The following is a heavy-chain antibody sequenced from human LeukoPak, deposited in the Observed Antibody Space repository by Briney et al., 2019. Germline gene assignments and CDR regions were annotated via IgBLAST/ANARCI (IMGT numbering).Heavy chain of an antibody. CDR1: GFTVNTNY. D-gene: IGHD6-13*01. Sequence: GGSLRLSCAASGFTVNTNYMSWVRQAPGKGLEWFSVIYSSGATYYTDSVRGRFTISRDNSKNTLYLQMNSLRADDTAVFFCATWISSTWSFEYWGQGTLVTVSS. CDR2: IYSSGAT. J-gene: IGHJ4*02. V-gene: IGHV3-53*01. CDR3: ATWISSTWSFEY.